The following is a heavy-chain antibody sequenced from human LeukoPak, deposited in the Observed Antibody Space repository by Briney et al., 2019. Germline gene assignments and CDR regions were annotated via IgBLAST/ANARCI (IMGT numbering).Heavy chain of an antibody. CDR2: ISGGGIST. Sequence: GGSLRLSCAASGFTFSSFAMNWVRQAPGKALDWVSAISGGGISTYYADSVKSRFTISRDNSKNMLYLQMNSLRAEDTAVYYCAKDDSGYYKGVDYWGQGTQVTVSS. D-gene: IGHD3-3*01. CDR3: AKDDSGYYKGVDY. V-gene: IGHV3-23*01. J-gene: IGHJ4*02. CDR1: GFTFSSFA.